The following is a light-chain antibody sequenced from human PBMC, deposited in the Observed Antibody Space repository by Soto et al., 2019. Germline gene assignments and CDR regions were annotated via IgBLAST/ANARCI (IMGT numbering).Light chain of an antibody. CDR2: DAS. J-gene: IGKJ4*01. Sequence: EIVLTQSPATLSFSPGERATLSCRASQSVDKYLVWYQQKPGQAPRLLIYDASSRATGIPARFSGSASGTDVPPTITRLEPEDFAVYYCQQRTNWPLTFGGGTTLEIK. V-gene: IGKV3-11*01. CDR3: QQRTNWPLT. CDR1: QSVDKY.